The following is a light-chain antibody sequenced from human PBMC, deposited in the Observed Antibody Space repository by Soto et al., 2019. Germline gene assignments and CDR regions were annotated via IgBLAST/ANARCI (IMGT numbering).Light chain of an antibody. CDR1: QSVSSY. CDR3: QQRSNWPPWT. Sequence: EIVLTQSPATLSLSPGERATLSCRASQSVSSYLAWYQQKPGQAPRLLIYDASNRATGIPARFSGSGSGTDFTLTISSLEPEDFAAYYCQQRSNWPPWTFGQGIKVDIK. V-gene: IGKV3-11*01. CDR2: DAS. J-gene: IGKJ1*01.